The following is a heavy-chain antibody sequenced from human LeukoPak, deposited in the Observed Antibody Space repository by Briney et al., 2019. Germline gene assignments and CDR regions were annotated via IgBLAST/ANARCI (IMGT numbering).Heavy chain of an antibody. Sequence: GGSLRLSCAASGFTFSDYYISWIRQAPGPGQESGSYISSGSSYTNYAYSVKGRFTISRDNAKNSLYLQMNSLRADDTAVYYCAREMDTAMVPYFDYWGQGTLVTVSS. J-gene: IGHJ4*02. V-gene: IGHV3-11*05. D-gene: IGHD5-18*01. CDR1: GFTFSDYY. CDR2: ISSGSSYT. CDR3: AREMDTAMVPYFDY.